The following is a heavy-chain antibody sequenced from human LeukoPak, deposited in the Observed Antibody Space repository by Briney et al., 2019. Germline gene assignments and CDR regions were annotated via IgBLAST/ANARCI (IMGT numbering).Heavy chain of an antibody. Sequence: ASVKVSCKASGYTFTGYYMHWVQQAPGQGLEWMGRINPNSGGTNYAQKFQGRVTMTRDTSISTAYMELSRLRSDDTAVYYCARSLERGYSGYDNDYWGQGTLVTVSS. CDR2: INPNSGGT. J-gene: IGHJ4*02. V-gene: IGHV1-2*06. D-gene: IGHD5-12*01. CDR3: ARSLERGYSGYDNDY. CDR1: GYTFTGYY.